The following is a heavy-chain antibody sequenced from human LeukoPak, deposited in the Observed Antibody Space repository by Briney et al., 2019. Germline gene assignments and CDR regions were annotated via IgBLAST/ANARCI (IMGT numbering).Heavy chain of an antibody. CDR3: AKWGDFDVLTGYYVPDF. Sequence: PGGSLRLSCAASGFTFSNYAMSWVRQAPGKWLEWVSAITGSGGNTYYADSVKGRFTISRDNSKNTLYPQMNSLRDEDTAVYYCAKWGDFDVLTGYYVPDFWGQGTLVTVSS. V-gene: IGHV3-23*01. CDR2: ITGSGGNT. D-gene: IGHD3-9*01. CDR1: GFTFSNYA. J-gene: IGHJ4*02.